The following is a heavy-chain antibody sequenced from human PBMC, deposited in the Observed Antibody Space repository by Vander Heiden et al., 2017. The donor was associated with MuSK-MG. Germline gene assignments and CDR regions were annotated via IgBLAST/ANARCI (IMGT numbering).Heavy chain of an antibody. CDR2: FSGSDHST. CDR3: AKSIAAGSYRGLFDY. CDR1: GFTFSSYA. D-gene: IGHD1-26*01. V-gene: IGHV3-23*01. Sequence: QLLESGGGLLQPGGSLRLSCAASGFTFSSYAMSWVRRAPGRGLGWVSTFSGSDHSTFYADSVKGRFTISRDNSKNTLFLQMNSLRAEDTAVYYCAKSIAAGSYRGLFDYWGQGTLVTVSS. J-gene: IGHJ4*02.